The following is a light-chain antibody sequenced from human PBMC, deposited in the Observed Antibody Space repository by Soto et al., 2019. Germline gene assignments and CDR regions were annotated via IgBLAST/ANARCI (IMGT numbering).Light chain of an antibody. CDR2: DTS. Sequence: EIVMTQSPGTLSVSPGESATLSCRASQSVSSNLAWYQQKPGQAPRLLIYDTSTRATGVPARFSGSGSGTEFTRTISSLQSEDLAVYYCQQYNNWPLTFGQGTKLAIK. CDR3: QQYNNWPLT. V-gene: IGKV3-15*01. J-gene: IGKJ2*01. CDR1: QSVSSN.